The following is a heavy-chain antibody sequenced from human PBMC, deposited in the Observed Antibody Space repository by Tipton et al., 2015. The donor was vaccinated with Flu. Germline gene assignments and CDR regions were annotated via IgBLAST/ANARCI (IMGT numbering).Heavy chain of an antibody. CDR2: IYYSGNT. D-gene: IGHD1-26*01. Sequence: TLSLTCTVSGGSIISSSFYWGWIRQPPGKGLEWIGNIYYSGNTYYNPPLKSRVTVSVDTSKNQLSLKLSSVTAADTAVYYCACRGSCYHWGQGTLVTVSS. J-gene: IGHJ4*02. CDR1: GGSIISSSFY. CDR3: ACRGSCYH. V-gene: IGHV4-39*07.